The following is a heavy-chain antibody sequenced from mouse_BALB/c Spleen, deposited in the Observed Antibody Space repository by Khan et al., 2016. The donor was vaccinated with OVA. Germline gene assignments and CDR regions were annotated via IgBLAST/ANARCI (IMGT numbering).Heavy chain of an antibody. D-gene: IGHD4-1*01. CDR2: INPYSGGT. CDR3: ARGNWQSYYFDC. J-gene: IGHJ2*01. V-gene: IGHV1S136*01. Sequence: MQLEESGPELVKPGASVKMSCKASGYIFTNYVLHWVKQKPGQGLEWIGYINPYSGGTKYNEKFKGKATLASDKSSITAYMELSSLTSEDSAVYYGARGNWQSYYFDCWGQGTTLTLSS. CDR1: GYIFTNYV.